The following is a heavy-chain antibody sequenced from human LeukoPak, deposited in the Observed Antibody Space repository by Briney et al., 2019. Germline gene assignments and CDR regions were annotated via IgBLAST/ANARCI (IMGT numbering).Heavy chain of an antibody. V-gene: IGHV1-2*02. J-gene: IGHJ4*02. Sequence: ASVKVSCKASGYTFSGQYMHWVRQAPGQGLEGMGWINPKSGATYYTQKFQGRVTMSSDTSISTAYMELTRLTSDDTAVYYCARGGTMFRGGDWGQGTLVTVSP. CDR2: INPKSGAT. CDR3: ARGGTMFRGGD. D-gene: IGHD3-10*01. CDR1: GYTFSGQY.